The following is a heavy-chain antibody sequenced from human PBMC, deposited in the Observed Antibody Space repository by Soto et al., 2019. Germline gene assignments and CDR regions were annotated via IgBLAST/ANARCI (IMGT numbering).Heavy chain of an antibody. J-gene: IGHJ6*02. Sequence: GGSLRLSCAASGFTFSTYWMHWVRQAPGKGLVWVSRINGDGSSTSYADSVKGRFTISRDNAKNSLYLQMNSLRAEDTAVYYCARDRYSYYDFWSGSLPYYYYGMDVWGQGTTVNVSS. CDR2: INGDGSST. V-gene: IGHV3-74*01. CDR1: GFTFSTYW. D-gene: IGHD3-3*01. CDR3: ARDRYSYYDFWSGSLPYYYYGMDV.